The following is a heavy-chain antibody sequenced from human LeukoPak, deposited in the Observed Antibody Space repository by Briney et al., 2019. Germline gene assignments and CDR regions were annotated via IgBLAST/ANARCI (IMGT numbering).Heavy chain of an antibody. D-gene: IGHD6-19*01. CDR2: INHSGST. J-gene: IGHJ1*01. Sequence: PSETLSLTCAVYGGSFSGYYWSWIRQPPGKGLEWIGEINHSGSTNYNPSLKSRVTISVDTSKNQFSLKLSSVTAADTAVYYCARHSSGWYARYFQHWGQGTLVTVSS. CDR3: ARHSSGWYARYFQH. V-gene: IGHV4-34*01. CDR1: GGSFSGYY.